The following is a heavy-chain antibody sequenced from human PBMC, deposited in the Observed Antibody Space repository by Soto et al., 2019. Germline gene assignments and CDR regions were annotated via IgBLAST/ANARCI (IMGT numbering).Heavy chain of an antibody. J-gene: IGHJ6*02. V-gene: IGHV4-59*01. CDR1: GGSISSYY. Sequence: SETLSLTCTVSGGSISSYYWSWIRQPPGKGLEWIGYIYYSGSTNYNPSLKSRVTISVDTSKNQFSLKLSSVTAADTAVYYCARDKRRRSSSGTHYYYYGMDVWGQGTTVTVSS. D-gene: IGHD6-13*01. CDR2: IYYSGST. CDR3: ARDKRRRSSSGTHYYYYGMDV.